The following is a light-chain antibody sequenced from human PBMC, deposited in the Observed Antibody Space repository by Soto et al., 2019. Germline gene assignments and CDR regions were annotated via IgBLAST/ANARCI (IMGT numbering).Light chain of an antibody. CDR2: DAS. CDR3: QQYNTFSYT. J-gene: IGKJ2*01. CDR1: QSINIW. Sequence: EIEMTQSPSTLSASLGDRATLSCRASQSINIWFAGYQQKAGKAPKLLIYDASTLENRVPVRFSGSGSGTEFTLTSSGLQPDDFATYYCQQYNTFSYTFGQGPKLEIK. V-gene: IGKV1-5*01.